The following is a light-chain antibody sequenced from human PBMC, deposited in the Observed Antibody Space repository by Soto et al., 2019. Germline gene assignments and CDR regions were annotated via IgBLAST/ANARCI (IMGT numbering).Light chain of an antibody. Sequence: DIQMTQSPSSVSASVGDRVTITCRASQDIDKWLTWYQQKPGLAPKLVIYTASRLYGGGPSRFSGSGSGTYFTLTISNLEPEDVATYYCQQGKDCPLTFGGGTKVEI. CDR3: QQGKDCPLT. V-gene: IGKV1-12*01. CDR2: TAS. CDR1: QDIDKW. J-gene: IGKJ4*01.